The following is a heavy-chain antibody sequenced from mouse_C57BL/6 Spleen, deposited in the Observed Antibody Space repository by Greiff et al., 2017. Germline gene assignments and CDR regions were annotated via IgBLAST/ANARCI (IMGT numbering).Heavy chain of an antibody. V-gene: IGHV1-81*01. D-gene: IGHD2-3*01. CDR1: GYTFTSYG. CDR3: AGWRDDGYYGYFDV. J-gene: IGHJ1*03. Sequence: QVQLQQSGAELARPGASVKLSCKASGYTFTSYGISWVKQRTGQGLEWIGEIYPRSGNTYYNEKFKGKATLTADKSSSTAYMELRSLTSEDSAVYFCAGWRDDGYYGYFDVWGTGTTVTVSS. CDR2: IYPRSGNT.